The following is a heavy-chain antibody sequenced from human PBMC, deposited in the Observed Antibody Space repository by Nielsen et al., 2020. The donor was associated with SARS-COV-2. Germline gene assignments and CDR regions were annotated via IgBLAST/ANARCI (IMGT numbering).Heavy chain of an antibody. Sequence: GESLKISCAASGFTFSRYGMHWVRQAPGKGLEWVAVISYDGSNKYYADSVKGRFTISRDESKNTLYLQMNSLRAEDTDVYYCTGGVGRYYFDYWGQGTLVTVSS. CDR1: GFTFSRYG. J-gene: IGHJ4*02. D-gene: IGHD3-16*01. CDR3: TGGVGRYYFDY. CDR2: ISYDGSNK. V-gene: IGHV3-30*03.